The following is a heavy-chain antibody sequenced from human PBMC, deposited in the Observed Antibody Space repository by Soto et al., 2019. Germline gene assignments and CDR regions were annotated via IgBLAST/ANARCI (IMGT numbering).Heavy chain of an antibody. V-gene: IGHV3-74*01. CDR3: ARDTDGLHY. Sequence: PGGSLRLCCAAFGLMFGNYKMHWVRQAPGKGLVWVSRINTDGSIIDYADSVKGRFTVSRDNAKNTLYLQMNSLRADDTAVYYCARDTDGLHYWGQGTQVTVSS. CDR1: GLMFGNYK. J-gene: IGHJ4*02. CDR2: INTDGSII.